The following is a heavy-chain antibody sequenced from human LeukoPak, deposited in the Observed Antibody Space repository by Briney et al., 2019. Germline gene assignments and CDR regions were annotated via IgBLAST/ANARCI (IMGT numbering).Heavy chain of an antibody. CDR3: ARQPPTYYYGSGSYYNVTYYFDY. Sequence: GESLKISCKGSGYSFTSYWIGWVRQMPGKGLEWMGIIYPGDSDTRYSPSFQGQVTISADKSISTAYLQWSSLKASDTAMYYCARQPPTYYYGSGSYYNVTYYFDYWGQGTLVTVSS. D-gene: IGHD3-10*01. CDR1: GYSFTSYW. CDR2: IYPGDSDT. V-gene: IGHV5-51*01. J-gene: IGHJ4*02.